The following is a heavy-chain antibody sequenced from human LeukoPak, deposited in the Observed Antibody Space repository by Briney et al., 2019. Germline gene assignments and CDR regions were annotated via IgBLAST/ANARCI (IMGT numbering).Heavy chain of an antibody. CDR1: GFTFGKYW. Sequence: GGSLRLSCVASGFTFGKYWMSWVRQAPGKGLEWVSAISGSGGSTYYADSVKGRFTISRDNSKNTLYLQMNSLRAEDTAVYYCANDRLAYCSGDCYSGWFDPWGQGTLVTVSS. CDR2: ISGSGGST. CDR3: ANDRLAYCSGDCYSGWFDP. D-gene: IGHD2-21*02. V-gene: IGHV3-23*01. J-gene: IGHJ5*02.